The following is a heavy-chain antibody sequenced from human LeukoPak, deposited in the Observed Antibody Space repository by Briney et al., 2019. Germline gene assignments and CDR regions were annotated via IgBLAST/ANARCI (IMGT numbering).Heavy chain of an antibody. CDR3: ARALCDQGWFPDYFDS. Sequence: PGGSLRLSCAASGFTFSNYWMGWVRQAPGKGLEWVANIKTDGYDKYYADSVKGRFTISRDNAKSSLYLQMDSLRAEDTAVYYCARALCDQGWFPDYFDSWGQGTLVTVSS. CDR2: IKTDGYDK. V-gene: IGHV3-7*01. CDR1: GFTFSNYW. D-gene: IGHD6-19*01. J-gene: IGHJ4*02.